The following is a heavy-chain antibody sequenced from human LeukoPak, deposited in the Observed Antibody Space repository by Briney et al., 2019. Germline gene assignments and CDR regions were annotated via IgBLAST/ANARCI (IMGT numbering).Heavy chain of an antibody. V-gene: IGHV4-39*07. CDR3: ARDLSTIEGAFDY. CDR2: IYYSGRT. D-gene: IGHD2-2*01. CDR1: GGSISSSSYS. J-gene: IGHJ4*02. Sequence: SETLSLTCTVSGGSISSSSYSWGWIRQPPGKGLEWIGSIYYSGRTYYNPSLKSRVTISVDTSKNQFSLKLSSVTAADTAVYFCARDLSTIEGAFDYWGQGTLVTVSS.